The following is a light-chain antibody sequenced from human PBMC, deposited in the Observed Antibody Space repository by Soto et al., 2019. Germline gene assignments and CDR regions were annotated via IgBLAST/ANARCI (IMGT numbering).Light chain of an antibody. CDR2: EVS. CDR1: TSNVGGFNL. Sequence: QSALTQPASVSGSLGQSINISCTGTTSNVGGFNLVSWYQQHRGKAPKVILYEVSRRPSGISDRFSGSKSGNTASLTISGLRAEDEADYYCCSYASSSSYVFGTGTKLTVL. J-gene: IGLJ1*01. CDR3: CSYASSSSYV. V-gene: IGLV2-23*02.